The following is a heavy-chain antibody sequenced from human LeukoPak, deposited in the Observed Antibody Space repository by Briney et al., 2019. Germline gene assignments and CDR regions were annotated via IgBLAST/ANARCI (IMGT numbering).Heavy chain of an antibody. CDR1: GFTFSSHW. J-gene: IGHJ4*02. Sequence: GGSLRLSCAASGFTFSSHWMSWVRQAPGKGLEWVANIKQDGSEKYYVDSVKGRFIISRDNAKNSLYLQMNSLRAEDTAVYYCARDWTDTAMGVFDYWGQGTLVTVSS. D-gene: IGHD5-18*01. V-gene: IGHV3-7*01. CDR3: ARDWTDTAMGVFDY. CDR2: IKQDGSEK.